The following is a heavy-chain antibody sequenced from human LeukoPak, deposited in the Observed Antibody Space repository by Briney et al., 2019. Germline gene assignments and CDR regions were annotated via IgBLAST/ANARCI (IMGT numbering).Heavy chain of an antibody. D-gene: IGHD6-19*01. CDR3: ARVRSGWYEDY. CDR1: GFTFSSYS. CDR2: ISSSNSYI. J-gene: IGHJ4*02. V-gene: IGHV3-21*01. Sequence: GGSLRLSCAPSGFTFSSYSMNWVRQAPGKGLEWISYISSSNSYIYYADSVKGRFTISRDNAKNSLYLQMNSLRAEDTAVYYCARVRSGWYEDYWGQGTLVTVSS.